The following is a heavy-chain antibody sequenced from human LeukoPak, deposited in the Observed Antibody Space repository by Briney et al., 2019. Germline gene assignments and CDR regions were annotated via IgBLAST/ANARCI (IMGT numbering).Heavy chain of an antibody. CDR1: GFTFSSYG. J-gene: IGHJ4*02. D-gene: IGHD2-15*01. CDR3: ANLVVVFDY. V-gene: IGHV3-33*06. CDR2: IWYDGSNK. Sequence: GGSLRLSCAASGFTFSSYGMHWVRQAPGNGLEWVAVIWYDGSNKYYADSVKGRFTISRDNSKNTLYLQMNSLRAEDTAVYYCANLVVVFDYWGQGTLVTVSS.